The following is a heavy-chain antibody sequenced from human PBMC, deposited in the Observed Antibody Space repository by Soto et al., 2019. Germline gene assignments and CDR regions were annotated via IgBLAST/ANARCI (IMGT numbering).Heavy chain of an antibody. CDR2: MNPNSGNT. Sequence: GPSVKVSCKASGYTFTSYDINWVRQATGQGLEWMGWMNPNSGNTGYAQRFQGRVTMTRNTSISTAYMELSSLRSEDTAVYYCARGHYGGITIFGVVQGSYGMDVWGQGTTVTVSS. CDR1: GYTFTSYD. V-gene: IGHV1-8*01. J-gene: IGHJ6*02. CDR3: ARGHYGGITIFGVVQGSYGMDV. D-gene: IGHD3-3*01.